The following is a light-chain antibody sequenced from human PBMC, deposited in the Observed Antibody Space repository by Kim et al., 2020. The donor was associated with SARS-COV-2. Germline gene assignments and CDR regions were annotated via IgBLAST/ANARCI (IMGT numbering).Light chain of an antibody. CDR2: DAS. CDR3: QQRSNWPLT. CDR1: QSVSRS. J-gene: IGKJ4*01. V-gene: IGKV3-11*01. Sequence: SLSPGERATPSCRASQSVSRSFAWYQQKPGQAPRLLIYDASKRATGIPARFSGSGSGTDFTLTISSLEPEDFAVYYCQQRSNWPLTFGGGTKLEIK.